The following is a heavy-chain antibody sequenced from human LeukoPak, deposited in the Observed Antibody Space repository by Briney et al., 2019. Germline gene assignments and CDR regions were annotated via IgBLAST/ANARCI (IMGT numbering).Heavy chain of an antibody. J-gene: IGHJ4*02. CDR3: ARGRGELVDDY. CDR1: GGTFSSYA. V-gene: IGHV1-8*03. D-gene: IGHD1-26*01. Sequence: ASVKVSCKASGGTFSSYAISWVRQAPGQGLEWMGWMNPNSGNTGYAQKFQGRVTITRNTSISTAYMELSSLRSEDTAVYYCARGRGELVDDYWGQGTLVTVSS. CDR2: MNPNSGNT.